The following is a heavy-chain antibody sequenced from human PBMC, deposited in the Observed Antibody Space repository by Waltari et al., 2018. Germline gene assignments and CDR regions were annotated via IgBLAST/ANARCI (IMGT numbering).Heavy chain of an antibody. CDR1: GFTVSRNY. CDR3: ARSAYSSSYDY. J-gene: IGHJ4*02. V-gene: IGHV3-53*04. Sequence: EVQLVESGGGLVQPGGSLRLSCAASGFTVSRNYMSWVRQAPGKGLEWVSVIYSGGSTYYADSVKGRFTISRHNSKNTLYLQMNSLRAEDTAVYYCARSAYSSSYDYWGQGTLVTVSS. CDR2: IYSGGST. D-gene: IGHD6-6*01.